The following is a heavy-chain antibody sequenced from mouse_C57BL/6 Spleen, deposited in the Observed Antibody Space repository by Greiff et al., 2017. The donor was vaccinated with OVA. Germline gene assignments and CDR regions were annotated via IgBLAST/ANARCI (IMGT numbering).Heavy chain of an antibody. CDR3: ASGGYYGSSYLAWFAY. CDR1: GYTFTGYW. D-gene: IGHD1-1*01. V-gene: IGHV1-9*01. CDR2: ILPGSGST. Sequence: VQLQQSGAELMKPGASVKLSCKATGYTFTGYWIEWVKQRPGHGLEWIGEILPGSGSTNYNEKFKGKATFTADTSSNTAYMQLSSLTTEDSAIYYCASGGYYGSSYLAWFAYWGQGTLVTVSA. J-gene: IGHJ3*01.